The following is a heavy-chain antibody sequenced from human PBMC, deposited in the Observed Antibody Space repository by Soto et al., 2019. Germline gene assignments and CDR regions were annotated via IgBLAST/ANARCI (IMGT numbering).Heavy chain of an antibody. J-gene: IGHJ4*02. D-gene: IGHD6-13*01. V-gene: IGHV1-18*01. CDR2: ISGYNGDT. Sequence: ASVKVSCKASGYTFTSYGISWVRQAPGQGLEWMGWISGYNGDTKYAQKFQGRVTMTVDTSTTTAYMELRSLTSDDRAVYYCARDTAAAGIFDYWGQGTLVTVSS. CDR1: GYTFTSYG. CDR3: ARDTAAAGIFDY.